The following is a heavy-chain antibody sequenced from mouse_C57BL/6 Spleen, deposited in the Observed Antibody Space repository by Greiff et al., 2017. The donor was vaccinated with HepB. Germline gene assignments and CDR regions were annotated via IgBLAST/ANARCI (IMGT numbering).Heavy chain of an antibody. CDR2: IYPGSGST. J-gene: IGHJ2*01. CDR3: ARRGDGSRYFDY. CDR1: GYTFTSYW. D-gene: IGHD1-1*01. Sequence: QVQLKQPGAELVKPGASVKMSCKASGYTFTSYWITWVKQRPGQGLEWIGDIYPGSGSTNYNEKFKSKATLTVDTSSSTAYMQLSSLTSEDSAVYYCARRGDGSRYFDYWGQGTTLTVSS. V-gene: IGHV1-55*01.